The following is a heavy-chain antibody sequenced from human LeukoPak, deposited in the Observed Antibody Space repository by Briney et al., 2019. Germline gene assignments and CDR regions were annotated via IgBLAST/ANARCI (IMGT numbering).Heavy chain of an antibody. D-gene: IGHD6-19*01. CDR2: ISGSGGST. CDR3: AKDTYSSGWYPYYYYGMDV. V-gene: IGHV3-23*01. Sequence: GGSLRLSCAASGFTVSSNYMSWVRQAPGKGLEWVSAISGSGGSTYYADSVKGRFTISRDNSKNTLYLQMNSLRAEDTAVYYCAKDTYSSGWYPYYYYGMDVWGQGTTVTVSS. J-gene: IGHJ6*02. CDR1: GFTVSSNY.